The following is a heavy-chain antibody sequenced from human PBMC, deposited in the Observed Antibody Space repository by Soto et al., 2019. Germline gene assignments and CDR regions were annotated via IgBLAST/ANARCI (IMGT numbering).Heavy chain of an antibody. Sequence: PGGSLRLSCAASGFNFSFYAMHGVRQTPGKGLEWVAVISFDGNNIYYADSVRGRFTISRDSSSSMLYLQMNNLKPEDSAIYYWARVGCSSIWGVTQFDNWGQGTLVTVSS. J-gene: IGHJ4*02. CDR2: ISFDGNNI. D-gene: IGHD2-2*01. V-gene: IGHV3-30-3*01. CDR3: ARVGCSSIWGVTQFDN. CDR1: GFNFSFYA.